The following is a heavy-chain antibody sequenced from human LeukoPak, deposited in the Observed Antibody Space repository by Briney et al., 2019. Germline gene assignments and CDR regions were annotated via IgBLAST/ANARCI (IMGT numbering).Heavy chain of an antibody. CDR1: GGSISSGGSY. V-gene: IGHV4-30-2*01. D-gene: IGHD6-13*01. Sequence: PSETLSLTRTVSGGSISSGGSYWSWIRQPPGKGLEWIGYIYHSGSTYYNPSLKSRVTISVDRSKNQFSLKLSSVTAADTAVYYCARDGAAATGWFDPWGQGTLVTVSS. CDR2: IYHSGST. CDR3: ARDGAAATGWFDP. J-gene: IGHJ5*02.